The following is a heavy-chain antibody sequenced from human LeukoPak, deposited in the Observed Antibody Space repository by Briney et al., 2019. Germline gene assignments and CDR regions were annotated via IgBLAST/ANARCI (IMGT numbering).Heavy chain of an antibody. CDR2: IYYSGST. CDR1: GGSISSSSYY. Sequence: SETLSLTCTVSGGSISSSSYYWGWIRQPPGKGLEWIGSIYYSGSTYYNPSLKSRVTISVDTSKNQFSLKLSSVTAADTAVYYCATGYGHYGSGSSLTYYFDYWGQGTLVTVSS. CDR3: ATGYGHYGSGSSLTYYFDY. D-gene: IGHD3-10*01. J-gene: IGHJ4*02. V-gene: IGHV4-39*01.